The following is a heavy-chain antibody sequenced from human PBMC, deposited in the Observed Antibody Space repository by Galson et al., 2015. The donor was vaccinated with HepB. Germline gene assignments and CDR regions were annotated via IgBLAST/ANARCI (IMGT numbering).Heavy chain of an antibody. D-gene: IGHD2-2*01. CDR3: ARDSDIVVVPAAMKGWPAPRSIDY. J-gene: IGHJ4*02. CDR2: IYYSGST. V-gene: IGHV4-4*02. Sequence: SETLSLTCAVSGVSISSSNWWSWVRRPPGKGLEWIGEIYYSGSTNYNPSLKSRVTISVDKSKNQFSLKLSSVTAADTAVYYCARDSDIVVVPAAMKGWPAPRSIDYWGQGTLVTVSS. CDR1: GVSISSSNW.